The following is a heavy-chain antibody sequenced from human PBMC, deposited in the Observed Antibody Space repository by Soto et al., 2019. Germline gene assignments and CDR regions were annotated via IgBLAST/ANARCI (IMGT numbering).Heavy chain of an antibody. CDR3: ARRGSSSGFNWYFDL. D-gene: IGHD6-6*01. CDR1: GGSISSSSYY. Sequence: QLQLQESGPGLVKPSETLSLTCTVSGGSISSSSYYWGWIRQPPGKGLEWIGSIYYSGSTYYNPSLKSRVTISVDTSKNQFSLKLSSVTAADTAVYYSARRGSSSGFNWYFDLWGRGTLVTVSS. CDR2: IYYSGST. V-gene: IGHV4-39*01. J-gene: IGHJ2*01.